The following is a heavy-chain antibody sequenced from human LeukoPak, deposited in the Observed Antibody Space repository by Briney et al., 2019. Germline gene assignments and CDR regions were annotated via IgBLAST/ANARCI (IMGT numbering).Heavy chain of an antibody. V-gene: IGHV4-31*03. Sequence: SQTLSLTCTVSGGSISSGGYYWSWIRQRPGKGLEWIGYIHYTASPSYNPSLKSRVTMSLDTSMNQVSLELSSLTAADTAVYYCAASSGVTLGRFWGQGTLVTVSS. CDR1: GGSISSGGYY. J-gene: IGHJ4*02. D-gene: IGHD3-16*01. CDR3: AASSGVTLGRF. CDR2: IHYTASP.